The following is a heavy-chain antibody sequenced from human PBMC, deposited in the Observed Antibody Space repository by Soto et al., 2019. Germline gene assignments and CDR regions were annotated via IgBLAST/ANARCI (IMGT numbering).Heavy chain of an antibody. CDR2: THHNGYI. J-gene: IGHJ4*02. Sequence: PSETLSLTCSVSGFSSTAYYWGWVRQAPGRGLEWIGFTHHNGYINYNPSFKSRVTISVNPSKNQISLKLTSVTATDTAVYYCARLQNFVNWSFDHWGQGALVTVS. D-gene: IGHD3-3*01. CDR1: GFSSTAYY. V-gene: IGHV4-59*08. CDR3: ARLQNFVNWSFDH.